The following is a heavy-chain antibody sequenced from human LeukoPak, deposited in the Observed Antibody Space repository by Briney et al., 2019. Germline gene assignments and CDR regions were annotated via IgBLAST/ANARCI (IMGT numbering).Heavy chain of an antibody. Sequence: SGTLSLTCAVSGGSISSSPWCSWVRQPPGKGLEWIGTIYHDGNTDYNPSLKSRVTISVDTSKNQLSLNLNPVTAADTAVYYCARHWRSGWYRIDYWGQGTLVTVSS. CDR1: GGSISSSPW. J-gene: IGHJ4*02. V-gene: IGHV4-4*02. D-gene: IGHD6-19*01. CDR3: ARHWRSGWYRIDY. CDR2: IYHDGNT.